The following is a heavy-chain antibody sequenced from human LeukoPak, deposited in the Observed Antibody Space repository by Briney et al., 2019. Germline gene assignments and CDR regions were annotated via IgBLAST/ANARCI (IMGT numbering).Heavy chain of an antibody. CDR1: GGTFSSYA. CDR2: IIPIFGTA. Sequence: ASVKVSCKASGGTFSSYAISWVRQAPGQGLEWMVGIIPIFGTANYAQKFQGRATITADKSTSTAYMELSSLRSEDTAVYYCAHTSDDILTGYYVSYYFDYWGQGTLVTVSS. V-gene: IGHV1-69*06. CDR3: AHTSDDILTGYYVSYYFDY. J-gene: IGHJ4*02. D-gene: IGHD3-9*01.